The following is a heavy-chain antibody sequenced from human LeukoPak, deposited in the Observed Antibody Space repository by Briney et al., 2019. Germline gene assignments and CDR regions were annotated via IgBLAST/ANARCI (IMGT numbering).Heavy chain of an antibody. D-gene: IGHD2-2*01. V-gene: IGHV1-18*01. CDR2: ISAYNGNT. CDR1: GYTFTSYG. CDR3: ASGGPYCSSTSCYGWFDP. J-gene: IGHJ5*02. Sequence: ASVKVSYKASGYTFTSYGISWVRQAPGQGLEWMGWISAYNGNTNYAQKLQGRVTMTTDTSTSTAYMELRSLRSDDTAVYYCASGGPYCSSTSCYGWFDPWGQGTLVTVSS.